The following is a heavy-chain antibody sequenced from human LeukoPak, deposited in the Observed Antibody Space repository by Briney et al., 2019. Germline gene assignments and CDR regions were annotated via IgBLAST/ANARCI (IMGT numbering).Heavy chain of an antibody. D-gene: IGHD5-12*01. V-gene: IGHV4-31*03. Sequence: SQTLSLTCTVSGGSISSGGYYWSWIRQHPGKGLEWIGYIYYSGSTYYNPSLKSRVTISVDTSKSQFSLKLSSVTAADTAVYYCARDSGYEYWYFDLWGRGTLVTVSS. CDR2: IYYSGST. CDR3: ARDSGYEYWYFDL. J-gene: IGHJ2*01. CDR1: GGSISSGGYY.